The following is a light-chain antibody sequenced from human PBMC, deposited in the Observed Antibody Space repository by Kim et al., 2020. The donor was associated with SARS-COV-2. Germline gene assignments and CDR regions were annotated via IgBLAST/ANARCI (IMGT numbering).Light chain of an antibody. CDR3: QQLNSYPRT. V-gene: IGKV1-9*01. CDR1: QDISNY. CDR2: GAS. J-gene: IGKJ1*01. Sequence: ESVGDRVTITCRASQDISNYLAWYQQKPGQAPKLMIYGASILQTGVPSRFSGGGSGTEFTLTLSSLQPGDFATYYCQQLNSYPRTFGQGTKVEIK.